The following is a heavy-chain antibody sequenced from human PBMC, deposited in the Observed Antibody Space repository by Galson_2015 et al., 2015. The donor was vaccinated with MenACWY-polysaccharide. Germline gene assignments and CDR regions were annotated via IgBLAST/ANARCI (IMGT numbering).Heavy chain of an antibody. D-gene: IGHD2-15*01. CDR2: ISWNSDII. J-gene: IGHJ4*02. CDR1: GFTFDDYA. CDR3: AKGYSYSKSPVDH. V-gene: IGHV3-9*01. Sequence: SLRLSCAASGFTFDDYAMHWVRQAPGKGLKWVSGISWNSDIIGYADSVKGRFTISRDSAKNSLYLQMNSLRPEDTALYYCAKGYSYSKSPVDHWGQGTLVTVSS.